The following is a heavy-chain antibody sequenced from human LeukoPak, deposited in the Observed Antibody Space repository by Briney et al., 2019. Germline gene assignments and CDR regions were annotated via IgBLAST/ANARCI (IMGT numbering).Heavy chain of an antibody. CDR3: AREGYSSNCYDY. Sequence: SETLSLTCTVSGGSISSHYWAWIRQPPGKGLEWIGYISYTGSTNYNPSLKSRVTISVDTSKNQFSLKLRSVTAADTAVYYCAREGYSSNCYDYWGQGTLVTVSS. CDR2: ISYTGST. V-gene: IGHV4-59*11. CDR1: GGSISSHY. D-gene: IGHD6-13*01. J-gene: IGHJ4*02.